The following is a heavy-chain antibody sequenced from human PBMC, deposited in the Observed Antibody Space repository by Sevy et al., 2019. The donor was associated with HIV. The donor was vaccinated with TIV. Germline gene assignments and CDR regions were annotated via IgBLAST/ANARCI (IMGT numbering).Heavy chain of an antibody. CDR3: ARHCSGGSCYSLLPRYYYGMDV. CDR2: IKEDGSER. CDR1: GFTFNMYW. D-gene: IGHD2-15*01. J-gene: IGHJ6*02. Sequence: GGSLRLSCAASGFTFNMYWMTWVRQAPGKGLEWVANIKEDGSERNYLDSVKGRFTISRDNAKESLYLQINSLRAEDTAVYYCARHCSGGSCYSLLPRYYYGMDVWGQGTTVTVSS. V-gene: IGHV3-7*01.